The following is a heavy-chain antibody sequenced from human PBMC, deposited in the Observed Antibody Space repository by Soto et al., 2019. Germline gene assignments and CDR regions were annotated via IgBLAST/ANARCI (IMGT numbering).Heavy chain of an antibody. CDR2: ISYDGSNK. Sequence: QVQLVESGGGVVQPGRSLRLSCAASGFTFSSYAMHWVRQAPGKGLEWVAVISYDGSNKYYADSVKGRFTISRDNSKNPLYLQMNSLRAEDTAVYYCARDGHSSGEWFPPQLGNYYDYGMDVWGQGTTVTVSS. CDR1: GFTFSSYA. CDR3: ARDGHSSGEWFPPQLGNYYDYGMDV. J-gene: IGHJ6*02. V-gene: IGHV3-30-3*01. D-gene: IGHD3-3*01.